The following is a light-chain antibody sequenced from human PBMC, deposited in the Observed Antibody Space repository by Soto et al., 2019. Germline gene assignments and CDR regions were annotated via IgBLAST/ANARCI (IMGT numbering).Light chain of an antibody. V-gene: IGKV3D-20*02. Sequence: EIVLTQSPGTLSLSPGERATLSCRASQSVSNNYLAWYQQKPGQAPRLLIYGASSRATGIPDRFSGSGSGTEFTLTISSLEPEDFAVYYCQQRSNWPWTFGQGTKVDIK. CDR3: QQRSNWPWT. CDR1: QSVSNNY. CDR2: GAS. J-gene: IGKJ1*01.